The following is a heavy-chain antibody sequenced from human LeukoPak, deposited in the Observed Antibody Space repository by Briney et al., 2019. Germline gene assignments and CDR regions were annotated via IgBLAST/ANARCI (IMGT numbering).Heavy chain of an antibody. CDR1: GFTFSNYW. CDR3: ARDRGSSGFDY. CDR2: IKQDGSEK. V-gene: IGHV3-7*01. J-gene: IGHJ4*02. Sequence: GGSLRLSCAASGFTFSNYWMSWVRQAPGKGLEWVANIKQDGSEKYYVDSVKGRFTISRDNAKNSLYLQMNSLRAEDTAVYYCARDRGSSGFDYWGQGTLVTVSS. D-gene: IGHD6-19*01.